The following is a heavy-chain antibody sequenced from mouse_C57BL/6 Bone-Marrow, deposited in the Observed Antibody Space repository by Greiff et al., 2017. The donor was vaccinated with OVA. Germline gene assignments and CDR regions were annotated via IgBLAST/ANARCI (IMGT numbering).Heavy chain of an antibody. J-gene: IGHJ2*01. Sequence: VQLQQSGPELVKPGASVKISCKASGYSFTSYYIHWVKQRPGQGLEWIGWIYPASGNTNYNEKFKGKATLTADTSSSTAYMQLSSLTSEDSAVYYCARWGYWGQGTTLTVSS. CDR3: ARWGY. V-gene: IGHV1-66*01. CDR2: IYPASGNT. CDR1: GYSFTSYY.